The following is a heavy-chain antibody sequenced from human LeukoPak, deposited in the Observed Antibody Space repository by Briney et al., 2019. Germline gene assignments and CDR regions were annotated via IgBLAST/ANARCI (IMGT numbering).Heavy chain of an antibody. CDR3: ANDFDY. Sequence: PGGSLRLSCIASGFTFNSYTMSWVRQAPGKGLEWVSGISGSGGSTYYADSVMGRFTISRNNSKNTLYLEMNSLRAEDTAVYHGANDFDYWGQGTLVTVSS. J-gene: IGHJ4*02. CDR2: ISGSGGST. V-gene: IGHV3-23*01. CDR1: GFTFNSYT.